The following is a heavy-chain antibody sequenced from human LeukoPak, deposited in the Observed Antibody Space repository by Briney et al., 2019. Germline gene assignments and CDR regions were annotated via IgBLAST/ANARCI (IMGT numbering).Heavy chain of an antibody. CDR3: VREGEGPLSKDFDY. CDR1: GFTFTDHY. CDR2: IGSHSTFT. D-gene: IGHD2/OR15-2a*01. V-gene: IGHV1-2*02. Sequence: ASVKVSSKPSGFTFTDHYIHWVRQGPGQGLEWMGYIGSHSTFTSSPQEFQGRVTMTRDASMSTAYMELTRLTSDDTAVYYCVREGEGPLSKDFDYWGQGTLVTVSS. J-gene: IGHJ4*02.